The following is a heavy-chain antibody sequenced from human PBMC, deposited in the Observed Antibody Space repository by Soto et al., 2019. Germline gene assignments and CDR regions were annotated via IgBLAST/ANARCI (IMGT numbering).Heavy chain of an antibody. CDR1: GFTFSSYA. CDR2: ISYDGSNK. J-gene: IGHJ6*02. D-gene: IGHD2-2*02. V-gene: IGHV3-30-3*01. Sequence: HPGGSLRLSCAASGFTFSSYAMHWVRQAPGKGLEWVAVISYDGSNKYYADSVKGRFTISRDNSKNTLYLQMNSLRAEDTAVYYCAREELCSSTSCYTGYFYYYGMDVWGQGTTVTVSS. CDR3: AREELCSSTSCYTGYFYYYGMDV.